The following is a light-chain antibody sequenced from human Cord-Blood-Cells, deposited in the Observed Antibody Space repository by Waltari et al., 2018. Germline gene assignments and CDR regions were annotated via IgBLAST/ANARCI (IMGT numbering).Light chain of an antibody. CDR1: SSDVGGYNY. CDR3: SSYTSSSTVV. CDR2: DVS. V-gene: IGLV2-14*01. Sequence: QSALTQPASVSGSPGQSITISCTGTSSDVGGYNYVSWYQQHPGKAPKLMIYDVSNRHSGVSNRFSASKSGNTASLTISGLQAEDEADYYCSSYTSSSTVVFGGGTKLTVL. J-gene: IGLJ2*01.